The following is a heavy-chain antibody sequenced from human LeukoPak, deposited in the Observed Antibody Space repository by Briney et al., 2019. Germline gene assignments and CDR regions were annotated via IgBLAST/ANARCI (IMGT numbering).Heavy chain of an antibody. CDR3: ARDRWSPY. CDR2: INQDGSEK. J-gene: IGHJ4*02. V-gene: IGHV3-7*01. D-gene: IGHD2-8*01. CDR1: GFTFSQYL. Sequence: GGSLRLSCVPSGFTFSQYLMTWVRQAPGKGLEWVANINQDGSEKNYVDSVEGRFTISRDNGKNSLFLQMNSLRVEDTAVYYCARDRWSPYWGQGILVTVSS.